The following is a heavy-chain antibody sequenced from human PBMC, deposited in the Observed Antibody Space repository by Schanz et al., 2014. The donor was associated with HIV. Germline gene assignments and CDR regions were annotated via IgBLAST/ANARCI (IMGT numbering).Heavy chain of an antibody. D-gene: IGHD3-16*01. CDR2: ISDDGSKK. Sequence: VQLVESGGGVVQPGRSRRLACAASGFTFSSYDMHWIRQAPGRGLEWVALISDDGSKKFYADSVKGRFTISRDNSKNTLFLQMNSLRGEDTAVYYCARVANWDYYGMDVWGQGTTVTVSS. CDR3: ARVANWDYYGMDV. V-gene: IGHV3-30*03. CDR1: GFTFSSYD. J-gene: IGHJ6*02.